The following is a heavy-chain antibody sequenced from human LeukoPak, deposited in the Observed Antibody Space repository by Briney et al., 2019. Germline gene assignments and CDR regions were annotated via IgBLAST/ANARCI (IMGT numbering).Heavy chain of an antibody. CDR2: ISSSSSYI. Sequence: GGSLRLSRAASGFTFSSYSMNWVRQAPGKGLEWVSSISSSSSYIYYADSVKGRFTISRDNAKNSLYLQMNSLRAEDTAVYYCARGDFWTPYYFDYWGQGTLVTVSS. CDR1: GFTFSSYS. CDR3: ARGDFWTPYYFDY. V-gene: IGHV3-21*01. J-gene: IGHJ4*02. D-gene: IGHD3-3*01.